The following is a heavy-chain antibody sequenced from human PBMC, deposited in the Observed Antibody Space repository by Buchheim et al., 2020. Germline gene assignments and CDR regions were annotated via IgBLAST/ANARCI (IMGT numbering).Heavy chain of an antibody. D-gene: IGHD3-9*01. V-gene: IGHV4-61*02. CDR3: AREGRNYDILTGYYPNWFDP. CDR2: IYTSGST. Sequence: QVQLQESGPGLVKPSQTLSLTCTVSGGSISSGSYYWSWIRQPAGKGLEWIGRIYTSGSTNYNPSLKSRATISVDTSKNQFSLKLSSVTAADTAVYYCAREGRNYDILTGYYPNWFDPWGQGTL. J-gene: IGHJ5*02. CDR1: GGSISSGSYY.